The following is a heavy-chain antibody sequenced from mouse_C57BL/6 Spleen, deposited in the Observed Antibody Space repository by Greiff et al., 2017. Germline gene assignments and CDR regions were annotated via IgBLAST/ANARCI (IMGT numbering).Heavy chain of an antibody. Sequence: QVQLQQSGAELVKPGASVKISCKASGYAFSSYWMNWVKQRPGKGLAWIGQIYPGDGDTNYNGKFKGKATLTADKSSSTAYMQLSSLTSEDSAVYFCARGGNYGAMDYWGQGTSVTVSS. J-gene: IGHJ4*01. V-gene: IGHV1-80*01. D-gene: IGHD2-1*01. CDR3: ARGGNYGAMDY. CDR2: IYPGDGDT. CDR1: GYAFSSYW.